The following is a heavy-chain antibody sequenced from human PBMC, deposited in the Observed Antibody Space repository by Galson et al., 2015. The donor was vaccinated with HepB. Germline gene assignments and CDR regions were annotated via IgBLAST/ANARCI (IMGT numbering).Heavy chain of an antibody. Sequence: SVKVSCKASGYTFTGYFLHWVRQAPGQGLEWVGWINPSGGGTNYAQKFQGRVTMTRDTSINTAYMELSSLRSDDTAVYYCARRGYCTGTNCPRGGRTGNADYWGQGTLVTVSS. CDR1: GYTFTGYF. D-gene: IGHD2-2*01. CDR3: ARRGYCTGTNCPRGGRTGNADY. CDR2: INPSGGGT. V-gene: IGHV1-2*02. J-gene: IGHJ4*02.